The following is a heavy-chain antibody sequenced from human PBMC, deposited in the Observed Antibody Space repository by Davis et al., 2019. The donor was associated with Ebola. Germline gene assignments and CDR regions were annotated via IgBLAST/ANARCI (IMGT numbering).Heavy chain of an antibody. Sequence: GESLKISCAASGFTFTSYGMHWVRQAPGKGLEWVAVVSSDGSNKYYADSVKGRFTISRDNSKNTLYLQMNSLRAEDTAVYYCAKDGVVTPYFDYWGQGTLVTVSS. D-gene: IGHD2-21*02. V-gene: IGHV3-30*18. J-gene: IGHJ4*02. CDR3: AKDGVVTPYFDY. CDR2: VSSDGSNK. CDR1: GFTFTSYG.